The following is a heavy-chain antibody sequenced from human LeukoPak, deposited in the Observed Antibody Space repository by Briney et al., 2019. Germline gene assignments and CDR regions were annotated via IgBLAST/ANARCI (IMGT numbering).Heavy chain of an antibody. J-gene: IGHJ5*02. CDR2: ISPSGGST. CDR3: ARDADYGDLSNWFDP. V-gene: IGHV1-46*01. Sequence: ASVKVSCKASGYTFTSNYMHWVRQAPGQGPEWMGVISPSGGSTTYAQKFQGRVTLTRDTSISTAYMELSRLRSDDTAVYYCARDADYGDLSNWFDPWGQGTLVTVSS. CDR1: GYTFTSNY. D-gene: IGHD4-17*01.